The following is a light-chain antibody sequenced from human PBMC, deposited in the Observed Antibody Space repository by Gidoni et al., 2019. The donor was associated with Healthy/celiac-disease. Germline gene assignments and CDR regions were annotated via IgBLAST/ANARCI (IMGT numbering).Light chain of an antibody. CDR2: DAA. Sequence: AIQLTQSPSSLSASVGDRVTITCRASQGISSALAWYQQQPGKAPKLLIYDAASLESGVPSRVSGSGSGTDFTLTISSLQPEDFATYYCQQFNSYQAFGGXTKVEIK. CDR3: QQFNSYQA. CDR1: QGISSA. V-gene: IGKV1-13*02. J-gene: IGKJ4*01.